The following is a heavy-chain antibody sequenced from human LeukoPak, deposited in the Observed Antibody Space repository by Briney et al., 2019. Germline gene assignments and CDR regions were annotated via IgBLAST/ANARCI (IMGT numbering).Heavy chain of an antibody. V-gene: IGHV3-74*01. CDR3: AKDEGYCNGGSCYLGAFDI. D-gene: IGHD2-15*01. Sequence: GGSLRLSCAASGFTFSNYWMHWVRQAPGKGLVWVSRINIDGSSTTYADSVKGRFTISRDNAKNTLYLQMNSLRAEDTAVYYCAKDEGYCNGGSCYLGAFDIWGQGTMVTVSS. CDR2: INIDGSST. J-gene: IGHJ3*02. CDR1: GFTFSNYW.